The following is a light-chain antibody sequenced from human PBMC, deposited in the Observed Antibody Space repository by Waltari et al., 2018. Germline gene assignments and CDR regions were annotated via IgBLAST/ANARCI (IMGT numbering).Light chain of an antibody. Sequence: IQLTQSPSPVSASVGDRVTLTCRASQHIITWLAWYQQIPGKAPHLLISYASNLQSGVPPRFSGSGSGTHFTLTINSLQPDDSATYYCQQTNDFPLTFGGGTKVEI. J-gene: IGKJ4*01. CDR1: QHIITW. CDR2: YAS. CDR3: QQTNDFPLT. V-gene: IGKV1-12*01.